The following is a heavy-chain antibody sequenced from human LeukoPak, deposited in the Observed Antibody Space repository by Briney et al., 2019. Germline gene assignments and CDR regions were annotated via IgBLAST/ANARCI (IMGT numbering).Heavy chain of an antibody. CDR2: ISSNGGST. CDR1: GFTFSSYA. V-gene: IGHV3-64*01. Sequence: GGSLRLSCAASGFTFSSYAMHWVRQAPGKGLEYVSAISSNGGSTYYANSVKGRFTISRDNSKNTLYLQMNSLRAEDTAVYYCARDGFVSRFLDYWGQGTPVTVSS. J-gene: IGHJ4*02. D-gene: IGHD3-3*01. CDR3: ARDGFVSRFLDY.